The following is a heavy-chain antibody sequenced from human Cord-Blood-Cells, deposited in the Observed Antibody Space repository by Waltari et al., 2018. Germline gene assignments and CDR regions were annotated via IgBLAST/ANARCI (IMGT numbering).Heavy chain of an antibody. Sequence: EVQLVESGGGLVQPGGSLRLSCAAYGFHFSSSWMSCVRQAPGKGLGWVANIKQDGSEKYYVDSVKGRFTISRDNAKNSLYLQMNSLRAEDTAVYYCARDGGEWELLDYWGQGTLVTVSS. CDR3: ARDGGEWELLDY. J-gene: IGHJ4*02. D-gene: IGHD1-26*01. CDR2: IKQDGSEK. CDR1: GFHFSSSW. V-gene: IGHV3-7*01.